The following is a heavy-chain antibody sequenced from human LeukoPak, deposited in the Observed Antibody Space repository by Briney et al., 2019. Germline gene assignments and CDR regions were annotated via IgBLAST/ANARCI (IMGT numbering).Heavy chain of an antibody. D-gene: IGHD6-13*01. V-gene: IGHV4-59*01. CDR1: GGSISSYY. CDR2: IYYSGST. Sequence: SETLSLTCTVSGGSISSYYWSWIRQPPGQGLEWIGIIYYSGSTNYNPSHKSRVTISVHTSKNKFSLKLIPLTAADTAVYYCARVSSNNWYNERGAFDIWGQGTMVTVSS. CDR3: ARVSSNNWYNERGAFDI. J-gene: IGHJ3*02.